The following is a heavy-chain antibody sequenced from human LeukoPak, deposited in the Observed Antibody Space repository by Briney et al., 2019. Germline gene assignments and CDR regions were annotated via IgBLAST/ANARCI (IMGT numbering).Heavy chain of an antibody. CDR2: IIPVLGIT. CDR1: GGTFSSYA. V-gene: IGHV1-69*04. Sequence: SVKVSCKASGGTFSSYAISWVRQAPGQGLEWMGRIIPVLGITNYAQKFQGRVTMTMNTSMRTASMELSSLTSDDSAVYYCARAGPGEYYCYGMDVWGQGTSVTVSS. J-gene: IGHJ6*02. CDR3: ARAGPGEYYCYGMDV.